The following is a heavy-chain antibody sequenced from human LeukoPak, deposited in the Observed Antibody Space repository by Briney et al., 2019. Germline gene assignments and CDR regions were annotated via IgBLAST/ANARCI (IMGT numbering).Heavy chain of an antibody. CDR1: GYTLTELS. V-gene: IGHV1-24*01. CDR2: FDPEDGET. CDR3: ATKPYSITMVRGVPPGNYYGMDV. J-gene: IGHJ6*02. D-gene: IGHD3-10*01. Sequence: ASVKVSCKVSGYTLTELSMHWVRQAPGKGLEWMGGFDPEDGETIYAQKFQGRVTMTEDTSTDTAYMELSSLRSEDTAAYYCATKPYSITMVRGVPPGNYYGMDVWGQGTTVTVSS.